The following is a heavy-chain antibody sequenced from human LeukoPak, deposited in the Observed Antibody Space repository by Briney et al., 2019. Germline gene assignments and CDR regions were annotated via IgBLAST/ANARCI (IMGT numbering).Heavy chain of an antibody. Sequence: PGGSLRLSCAASGFTFSSYAMSWVRQAPGKGLEWVSAISGSGGSTYYADSVKGRFTISRDNSKNTLYLQMNSLRAEDTAVYYCACYPDYPLRPWWEVSSYGMDVWGQGTTVTVSS. V-gene: IGHV3-23*01. J-gene: IGHJ6*02. CDR2: ISGSGGST. D-gene: IGHD1-26*01. CDR1: GFTFSSYA. CDR3: ACYPDYPLRPWWEVSSYGMDV.